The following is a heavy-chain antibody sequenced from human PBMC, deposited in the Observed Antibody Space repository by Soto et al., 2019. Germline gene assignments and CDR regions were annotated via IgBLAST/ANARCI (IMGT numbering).Heavy chain of an antibody. CDR2: LNPGNGNT. CDR1: GYTFTNYA. Sequence: QVQLVQSGAEVKEPGASVKVSCRASGYTFTNYAIHWVRQAPGQRLEWMGCLNPGNGNTKYPQKFQGRATITRDTSASTAYMYLSSLRSEDTAVYYCARDQGIPYCGGDCYSDWYFDLWGRGPLVTVSS. D-gene: IGHD2-21*01. V-gene: IGHV1-3*01. CDR3: ARDQGIPYCGGDCYSDWYFDL. J-gene: IGHJ2*01.